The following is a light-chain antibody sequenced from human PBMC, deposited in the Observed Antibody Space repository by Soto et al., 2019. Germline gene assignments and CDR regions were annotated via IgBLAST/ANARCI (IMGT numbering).Light chain of an antibody. V-gene: IGKV3-15*01. CDR3: QQYNNWPWT. CDR2: SAS. Sequence: EIVMTQSPGTLSLCPGDTATLSCRASQSLGSDLAWYQQKPGQAPRLLIFSASARPTGIPARISGSGSGTEFTLTISSLRSEDFAVYYCQQYNNWPWTFGQGTKVDIK. J-gene: IGKJ1*01. CDR1: QSLGSD.